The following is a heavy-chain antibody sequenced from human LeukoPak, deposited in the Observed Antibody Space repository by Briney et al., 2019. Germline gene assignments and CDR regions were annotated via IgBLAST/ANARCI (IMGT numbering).Heavy chain of an antibody. Sequence: GASVKVSCKASGYTFTSYYMHWVRQAPGQGLEWMGIINPSGGSTSYAQKFQGRVTMTTDTSTRTVYMVLSSLRSEDTAVYYCARDMVRGVVDYYYGMDVWGQGTTVTVSS. CDR2: INPSGGST. D-gene: IGHD3-10*01. CDR3: ARDMVRGVVDYYYGMDV. J-gene: IGHJ6*02. CDR1: GYTFTSYY. V-gene: IGHV1-46*01.